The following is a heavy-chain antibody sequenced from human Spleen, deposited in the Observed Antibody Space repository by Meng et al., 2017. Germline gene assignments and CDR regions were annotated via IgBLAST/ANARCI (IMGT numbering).Heavy chain of an antibody. D-gene: IGHD5-18*01. J-gene: IGHJ4*02. Sequence: QVQLQQWGAGPLKPSETLSLTCAVDGGSFSGYYWSWIRQPPGKGLEWIGEINHSGSTNYNPSLKSRFTISRHNSKNTLYLQMNSLRAEDTALYYCAKYSYGLGDYFDYWGQGALVTVSS. V-gene: IGHV4-34*01. CDR3: AKYSYGLGDYFDY. CDR1: GGSFSGYY. CDR2: INHSGST.